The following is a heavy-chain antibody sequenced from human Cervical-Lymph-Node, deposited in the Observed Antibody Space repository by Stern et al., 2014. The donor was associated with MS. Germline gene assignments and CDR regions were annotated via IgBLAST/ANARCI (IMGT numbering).Heavy chain of an antibody. Sequence: EVQLVESGAEVKKPGESLRISCTGSGYSFTSHWIAWGRQMPGKGLEWMGVIPPGDSDTRYSPSIQGQVAISVDKSINTAYLQWSSLKASDTAMYYCAWRTTDGYRRPYYYGLNVWGQGTTVTVSS. CDR1: GYSFTSHW. CDR3: AWRTTDGYRRPYYYGLNV. V-gene: IGHV5-51*03. D-gene: IGHD5-18*01. J-gene: IGHJ6*02. CDR2: IPPGDSDT.